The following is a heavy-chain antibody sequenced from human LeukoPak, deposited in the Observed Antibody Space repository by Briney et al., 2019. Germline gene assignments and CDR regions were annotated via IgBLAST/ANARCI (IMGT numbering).Heavy chain of an antibody. V-gene: IGHV3-7*03. CDR2: IKADGSQQ. CDR1: GFSISSHW. J-gene: IGHJ4*02. CDR3: TRNSLDY. Sequence: GGSLRLSCVASGFSISSHWMRWLRQAPGKGLEWVANIKADGSQQYYVGSVRGRFTITRDNAENSLYLQMNSLRAEDTAVYYCTRNSLDYWAWEPWSPSP.